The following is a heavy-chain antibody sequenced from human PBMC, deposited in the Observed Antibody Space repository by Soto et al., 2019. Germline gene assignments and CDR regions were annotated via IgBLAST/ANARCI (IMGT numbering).Heavy chain of an antibody. CDR3: ARAAGCVGDCYSPYFDY. D-gene: IGHD2-21*02. CDR2: IHTGKGDT. Sequence: ASVKVSCKASGYIFSIFALHWVRQAPGQRLEWMGWIHTGKGDTKYSESFQGRVTIMRDTSASTSYMELSSLRSEDTGVYYCARAAGCVGDCYSPYFDYWGQGTLVTVSS. V-gene: IGHV1-3*04. J-gene: IGHJ4*02. CDR1: GYIFSIFA.